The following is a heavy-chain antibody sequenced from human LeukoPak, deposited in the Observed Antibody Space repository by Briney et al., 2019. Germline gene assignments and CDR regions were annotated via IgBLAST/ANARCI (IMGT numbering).Heavy chain of an antibody. CDR3: AKIPRYCDSSGYSMGGS. CDR2: IRYDGSNK. D-gene: IGHD3-22*01. V-gene: IGHV3-30*02. J-gene: IGHJ5*02. Sequence: PGGSLRLSCAASGFTFSSYGIHWVRQAPGKGLEWVAFIRYDGSNKYYADSVKGRFTISRDNSKNTLYLQMNSLRVEDTAVYYCAKIPRYCDSSGYSMGGSWGQGTLVTVSS. CDR1: GFTFSSYG.